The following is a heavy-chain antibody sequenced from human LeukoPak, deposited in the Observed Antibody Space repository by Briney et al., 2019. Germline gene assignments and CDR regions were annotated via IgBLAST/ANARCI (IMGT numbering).Heavy chain of an antibody. D-gene: IGHD3-16*02. CDR2: IKQDGSEK. CDR1: GFTFSIYG. CDR3: ATNYDYVWGSYRYVDY. Sequence: PGGSLRLSCAASGFTFSIYGMHWVRQAPGKGLEWVANIKQDGSEKYYVDSVRGRFTISRDNAKNSLYLQMNSLRAEDTAVYYCATNYDYVWGSYRYVDYWGQGTLVTVSS. J-gene: IGHJ4*02. V-gene: IGHV3-7*01.